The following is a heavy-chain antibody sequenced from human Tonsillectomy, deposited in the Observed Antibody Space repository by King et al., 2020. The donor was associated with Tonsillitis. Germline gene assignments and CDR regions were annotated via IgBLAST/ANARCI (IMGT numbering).Heavy chain of an antibody. D-gene: IGHD3-10*01. CDR3: AKDRPPLWFGESDDAFDI. V-gene: IGHV3-30*18. CDR2: ISYDGSNK. J-gene: IGHJ3*02. CDR1: GFTFSSYG. Sequence: VQLVESGGGVLQPGRSLRLSCAVSGFTFSSYGMHWVRQAPGKGLEWVAVISYDGSNKYYADSVKGRFTISRDNSKNTLYLQMNSLRAEDTAVYYCAKDRPPLWFGESDDAFDIWGQGTMVTVSS.